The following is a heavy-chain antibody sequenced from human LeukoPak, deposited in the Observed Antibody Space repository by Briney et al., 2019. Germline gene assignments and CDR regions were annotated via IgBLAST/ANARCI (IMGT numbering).Heavy chain of an antibody. CDR2: IIPIFGTA. CDR3: ATEMSSTWYAAFDI. CDR1: GYTFTSYG. J-gene: IGHJ3*02. Sequence: SVKVSCKASGYTFTSYGISWVRQAPGQGLEWMGGIIPIFGTANYAQKFQGRVTITADKSTSTAYMELSSLRSEDTAVYYCATEMSSTWYAAFDIWGQGTMVTVSS. V-gene: IGHV1-69*06. D-gene: IGHD6-13*01.